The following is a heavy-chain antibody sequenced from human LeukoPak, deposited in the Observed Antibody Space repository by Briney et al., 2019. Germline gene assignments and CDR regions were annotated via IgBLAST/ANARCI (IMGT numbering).Heavy chain of an antibody. CDR2: ISGSGGST. V-gene: IGHV3-23*01. D-gene: IGHD3-22*01. J-gene: IGHJ4*02. Sequence: PGGSLRLSCAASGFTFISYGMSWVRQAPGKGLEWVSAISGSGGSTYYADSVKGRFTISRDNSKNTLYLQMNSLRAEDTAVYYCAKVDSNIVVWYYFDYWGQGTLVTVSS. CDR3: AKVDSNIVVWYYFDY. CDR1: GFTFISYG.